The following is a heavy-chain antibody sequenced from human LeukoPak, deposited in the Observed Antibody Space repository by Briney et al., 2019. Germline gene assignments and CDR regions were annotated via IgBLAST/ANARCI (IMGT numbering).Heavy chain of an antibody. V-gene: IGHV4-39*07. J-gene: IGHJ4*02. D-gene: IGHD6-25*01. CDR2: IYHSGNT. Sequence: SETLSLTCTVSGGSISSGDYYWSWIRQPPGKGLDWIGSIYHSGNTNYNPSLKSRVTISVDTSKNQFSLKLSSVTAADTAVYYCARGRLQYSSAFTRSFDYWGQGALVTVSS. CDR1: GGSISSGDYY. CDR3: ARGRLQYSSAFTRSFDY.